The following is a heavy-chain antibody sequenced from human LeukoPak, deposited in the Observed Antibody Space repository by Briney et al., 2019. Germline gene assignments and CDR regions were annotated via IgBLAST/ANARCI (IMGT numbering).Heavy chain of an antibody. Sequence: GGSLRLSCAASGFTFSSYSMNWVRQAPGKGLEWVSSISSSSSYIYYADPVKGRFTISRDKAKNSLYLQMNSLRAEDTAVYYCAREYDYVWGSYRYSDAFDIWGQGTMVTVSS. V-gene: IGHV3-21*01. D-gene: IGHD3-16*02. CDR1: GFTFSSYS. CDR3: AREYDYVWGSYRYSDAFDI. CDR2: ISSSSSYI. J-gene: IGHJ3*02.